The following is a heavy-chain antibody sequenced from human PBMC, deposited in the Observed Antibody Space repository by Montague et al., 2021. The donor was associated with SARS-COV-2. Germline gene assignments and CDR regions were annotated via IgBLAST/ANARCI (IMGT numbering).Heavy chain of an antibody. CDR3: ARGVVAAPPVVDY. CDR1: GASISNGGYT. J-gene: IGHJ4*02. D-gene: IGHD2-15*01. CDR2: IYQSGTT. V-gene: IGHV4-30-2*01. Sequence: TLSLTCAVSGASISNGGYTWSWIRRPPGKGLEWIGYIYQSGTTRYNPSLKSRVTMSVDKSKNQFSLQLTSVTAADTAVYYCARGVVAAPPVVDYWGRGTLVTVSS.